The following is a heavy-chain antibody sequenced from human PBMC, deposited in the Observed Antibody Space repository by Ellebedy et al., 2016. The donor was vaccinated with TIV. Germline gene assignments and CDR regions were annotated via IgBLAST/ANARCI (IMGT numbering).Heavy chain of an antibody. CDR3: VRGAYSYRLDV. D-gene: IGHD2-21*01. V-gene: IGHV4-4*07. Sequence: SETLSLXCSVTGVSISSYSWSWIRQPAGKGLEWIGRIYTSGSSNYNPSLKSRLIMSTDTSKNQFSLRLSSVTAADTGVYYCVRGAYSYRLDVWGQGTTVTVSS. CDR2: IYTSGSS. J-gene: IGHJ6*02. CDR1: GVSISSYS.